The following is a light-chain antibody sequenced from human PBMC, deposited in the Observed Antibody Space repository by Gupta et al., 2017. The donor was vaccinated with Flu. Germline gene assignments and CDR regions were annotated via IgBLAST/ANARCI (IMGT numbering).Light chain of an antibody. J-gene: IGLJ3*02. CDR3: LIMYGGAWV. CDR2: KTD. V-gene: IGLV7-43*01. Sequence: QTVVTQETSLSVSPGGTVTLTRVSSAGAVISDYYPNWFQQKAGQAPRALIYKTDKKHSWTPARFSGSLLGGKAALTLSGAQPEDEADYYCLIMYGGAWVFGGGTKLTVL. CDR1: AGAVISDYY.